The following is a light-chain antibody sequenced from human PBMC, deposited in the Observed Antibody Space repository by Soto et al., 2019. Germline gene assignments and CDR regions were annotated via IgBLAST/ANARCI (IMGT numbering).Light chain of an antibody. V-gene: IGLV2-14*01. Sequence: QSALAQPASVSGSPGQSITISCTGTSSDVGGYNYVSWYQQHPGKAPKLMIYEVSNRPSGVSNRFSGSKSGNTASLTISGLXAEDEADYYCSSYTSSSTRVFGTGTKVTV. CDR3: SSYTSSSTRV. J-gene: IGLJ1*01. CDR1: SSDVGGYNY. CDR2: EVS.